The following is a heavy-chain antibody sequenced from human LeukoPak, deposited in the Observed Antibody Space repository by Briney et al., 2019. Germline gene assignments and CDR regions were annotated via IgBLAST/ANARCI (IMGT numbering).Heavy chain of an antibody. CDR1: GGTFSSYA. V-gene: IGHV1-69*05. Sequence: GASVKVSCKASGGTFSSYAISWVRQAPGQGLEWMGRIIPIFGTANYAQKFQGRVTITTDESTSTAYMELSSLRSEDTAVYYCASVGASHYGDWFFDYWGQGTLVTVSS. CDR2: IIPIFGTA. CDR3: ASVGASHYGDWFFDY. J-gene: IGHJ4*02. D-gene: IGHD4-17*01.